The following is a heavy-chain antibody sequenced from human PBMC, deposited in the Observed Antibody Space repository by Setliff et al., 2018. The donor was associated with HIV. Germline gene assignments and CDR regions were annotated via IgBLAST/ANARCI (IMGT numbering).Heavy chain of an antibody. D-gene: IGHD6-19*01. CDR3: ARGYPGIAVAGLSYYYYYYMDV. J-gene: IGHJ6*03. CDR1: GGSISSHY. Sequence: SETLSLTCTVSGGSISSHYWSWIRQPPGKGLEWIGYIYYSGSTNYNPSLKSRVTISVDTSKNQFSLKLSSVTAADTAVYYCARGYPGIAVAGLSYYYYYYMDVCAKGTTVTVSS. CDR2: IYYSGST. V-gene: IGHV4-59*11.